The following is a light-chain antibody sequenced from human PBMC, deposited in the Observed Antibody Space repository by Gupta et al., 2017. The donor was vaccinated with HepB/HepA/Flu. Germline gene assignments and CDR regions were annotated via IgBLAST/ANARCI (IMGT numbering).Light chain of an antibody. CDR1: SPNIGSNT. Sequence: QSVLTQPPSASGTPGQRVTISCSGSSPNIGSNTVNWYQQPPGTAPKLLIYSNNQRPSGVPDRSSGSKSGTSASLAISGLQSEDEADYYCAAWDDSLNGHWVFGGGTKLTVL. J-gene: IGLJ3*02. CDR3: AAWDDSLNGHWV. V-gene: IGLV1-44*01. CDR2: SNN.